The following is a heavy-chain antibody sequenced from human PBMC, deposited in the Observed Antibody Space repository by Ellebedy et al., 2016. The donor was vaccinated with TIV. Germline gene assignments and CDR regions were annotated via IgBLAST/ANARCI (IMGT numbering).Heavy chain of an antibody. CDR1: GFTVSSNY. CDR3: ARSDYSNYGMDV. J-gene: IGHJ6*02. CDR2: IYSGGST. Sequence: PGGSLRLSCAASGFTVSSNYMSWVRQAPGKGLEWVSVIYSGGSTYYADSVKGRFTISRDNSKNTLYLQMNSLRAEDTAVYYCARSDYSNYGMDVWGQGTTVTVSS. V-gene: IGHV3-66*01. D-gene: IGHD4-11*01.